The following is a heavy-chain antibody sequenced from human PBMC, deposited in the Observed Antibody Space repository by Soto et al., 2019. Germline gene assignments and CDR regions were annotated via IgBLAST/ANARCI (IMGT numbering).Heavy chain of an antibody. CDR3: ARETGASGLPFDF. V-gene: IGHV3-74*01. CDR1: GFTFRDLW. CDR2: VSGDGSST. Sequence: GVSLRDSCTASGFTFRDLWMRCVSQTPGKGLVWVSRVSGDGSSTNYNPSLKSRVTISIDTSKNQFSLRLRSATAADTAVYYCARETGASGLPFDFWGQGALVTVSS. D-gene: IGHD5-12*01. J-gene: IGHJ4*02.